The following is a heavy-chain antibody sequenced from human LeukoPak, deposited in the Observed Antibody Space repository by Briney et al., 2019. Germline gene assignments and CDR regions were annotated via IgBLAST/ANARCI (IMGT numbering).Heavy chain of an antibody. D-gene: IGHD2-2*01. CDR3: VRDALTKAGDY. V-gene: IGHV1-18*01. J-gene: IGHJ4*02. Sequence: ASGKVSCKASGHSYKSYVIKWGRQVPGQGLEWLGGTSPYKNNTNTAQRLQERIIISTDTSTTTVSMYIRRLRSDDTGIYYCVRDALTKAGDYWGQGTLVPVSS. CDR1: GHSYKSYV. CDR2: TSPYKNNT.